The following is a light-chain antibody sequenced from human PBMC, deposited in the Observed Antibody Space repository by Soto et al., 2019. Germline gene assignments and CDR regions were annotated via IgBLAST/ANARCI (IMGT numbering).Light chain of an antibody. J-gene: IGLJ1*01. CDR1: SSDVGGYNY. CDR2: EVS. V-gene: IGLV2-14*03. CDR3: SSYTSTTTRV. Sequence: LTHPASVSGSPGQSITISCTGTSSDVGGYNYVSWYQQHPGKGPKLMIYEVSNRPSGVSNRFSGSKSGNTATLTISGLQAEDEADYYCSSYTSTTTRVFGTGTKVTVL.